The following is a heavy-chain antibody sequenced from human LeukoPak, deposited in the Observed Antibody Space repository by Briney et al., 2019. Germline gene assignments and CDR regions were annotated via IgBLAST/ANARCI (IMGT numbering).Heavy chain of an antibody. Sequence: PSETLSLTCTVSGGSISSGSYYWSWIRQPAGKGLEWIGRIYTSGSTNYNPSLKSRVTISVDTSKNQFSLKLSSVTAADTAVYYCARDPTYYDFWSGYFDYWGQGTLVTVSS. CDR3: ARDPTYYDFWSGYFDY. V-gene: IGHV4-61*02. J-gene: IGHJ4*02. CDR1: GGSISSGSYY. CDR2: IYTSGST. D-gene: IGHD3-3*01.